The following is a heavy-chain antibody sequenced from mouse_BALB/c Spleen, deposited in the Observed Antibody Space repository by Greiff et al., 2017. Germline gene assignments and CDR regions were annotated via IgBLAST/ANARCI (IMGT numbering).Heavy chain of an antibody. J-gene: IGHJ3*01. Sequence: QVHVKQSGAELVRPGTSVKVSCKASGYAFTNYLIEWVKQRPGQGLEWIGVINPGSGGTNYNEKFTGKATLTADKSSSTAYMQLSSLTSDDSAVYFCARDYYGNYGFAYWGQGTLVTVSA. CDR1: GYAFTNYL. CDR3: ARDYYGNYGFAY. V-gene: IGHV1-54*01. D-gene: IGHD2-1*01. CDR2: INPGSGGT.